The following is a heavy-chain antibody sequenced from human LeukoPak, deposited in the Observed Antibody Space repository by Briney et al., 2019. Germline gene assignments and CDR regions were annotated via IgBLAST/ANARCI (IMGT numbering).Heavy chain of an antibody. CDR3: TTGLRS. D-gene: IGHD2-15*01. J-gene: IGHJ4*02. CDR1: GFTFSNAW. CDR2: IKSKTDGGTT. V-gene: IGHV3-15*01. Sequence: KTGGSLRLSCAASGFTFSNAWMSWVRQAPGKGLEWVGCIKSKTDGGTTDYAAPVKGRFTISRDDSKNTLYLQMNSLKTEDTAVYYCTTGLRSWGQGTLVTVSS.